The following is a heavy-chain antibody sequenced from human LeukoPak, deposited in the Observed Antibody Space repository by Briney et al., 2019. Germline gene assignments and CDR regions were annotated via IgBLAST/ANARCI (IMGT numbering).Heavy chain of an antibody. V-gene: IGHV3-48*03. Sequence: GGSLRLSCAASGFTFSSYEMHWVRQAPGKGLEWVSYISISGSTIFYADSVKGRFTISRDNAKNSLYLQMNSLRAEDTAVYYCAKDIRGYAHDAFDIWGQGTMVTVSS. D-gene: IGHD5-12*01. CDR2: ISISGSTI. J-gene: IGHJ3*02. CDR1: GFTFSSYE. CDR3: AKDIRGYAHDAFDI.